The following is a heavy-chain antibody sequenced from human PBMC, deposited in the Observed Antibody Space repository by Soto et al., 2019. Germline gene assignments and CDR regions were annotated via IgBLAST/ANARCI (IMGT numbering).Heavy chain of an antibody. Sequence: QVQLVQSGAEVKKPGASVKVSCKASGYTFTSYGISWVRQAPGQGLEWMGWISAYNGNTNHAQKLQGRVTMTTDTSTSTAYMELRSLRSDDTAVYYCARVTVTAHYYYYCMDVWGQGTTVTVSS. CDR1: GYTFTSYG. CDR2: ISAYNGNT. V-gene: IGHV1-18*01. J-gene: IGHJ6*02. D-gene: IGHD5-18*01. CDR3: ARVTVTAHYYYYCMDV.